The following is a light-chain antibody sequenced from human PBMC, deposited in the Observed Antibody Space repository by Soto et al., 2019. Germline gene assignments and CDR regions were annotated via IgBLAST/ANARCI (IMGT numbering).Light chain of an antibody. V-gene: IGKV4-1*01. CDR1: QSVLYTSNNKNY. CDR3: QQYYSTPLT. J-gene: IGKJ4*01. CDR2: WAS. Sequence: DIVMTQSPDSLAVSLGERATINCKSSQSVLYTSNNKNYLAWYQQKAGQPPKLLIYWASTRESGVPDRFSGRGSGTDFTLTISSLQAEDVALYYCQQYYSTPLTFGGGTKVEIK.